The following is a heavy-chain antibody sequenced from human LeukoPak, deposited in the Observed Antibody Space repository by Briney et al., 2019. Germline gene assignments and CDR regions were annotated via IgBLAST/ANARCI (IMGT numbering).Heavy chain of an antibody. CDR3: ARGGIKAAAGSHDY. V-gene: IGHV4-59*08. CDR1: GGSINSYY. Sequence: SETLSLTCTVSGGSINSYYWSWIRQPPGKGLEYIGHIYYSGNTDYNPSLKSRVTISVDTFKNQFSLKLSSVTAADTAVYYCARGGIKAAAGSHDYWGQGTLVTVSS. CDR2: IYYSGNT. J-gene: IGHJ4*02. D-gene: IGHD6-13*01.